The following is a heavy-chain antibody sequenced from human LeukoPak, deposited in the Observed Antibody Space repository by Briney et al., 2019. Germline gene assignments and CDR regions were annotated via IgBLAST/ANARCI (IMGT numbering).Heavy chain of an antibody. CDR1: GGSISSYY. V-gene: IGHV4-59*01. Sequence: SETLSLTCTVSGGSISSYYWSWIRQPPGKGLEWIGYIYYSGSTNYNPSLKSRVTISVDTSKNQFSLKLSSVTAADTAVYYCARDRDYDILTGYFYGMDVWGQGTTVTVSS. J-gene: IGHJ6*02. CDR3: ARDRDYDILTGYFYGMDV. CDR2: IYYSGST. D-gene: IGHD3-9*01.